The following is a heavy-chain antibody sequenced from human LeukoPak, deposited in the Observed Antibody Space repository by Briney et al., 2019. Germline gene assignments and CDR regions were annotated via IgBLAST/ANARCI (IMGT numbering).Heavy chain of an antibody. V-gene: IGHV3-66*01. D-gene: IGHD1-26*01. CDR2: IYSGGST. Sequence: PGGSLRLSCVASGFTVSSNYMSWVRQAPGKGLEWVSVIYSGGSTYYADSVKGRFTISRDNSKNTLYLQMSSLRADDTAVYYCVKSGTWADFDSWGQGTLVTVSS. J-gene: IGHJ4*02. CDR1: GFTVSSNY. CDR3: VKSGTWADFDS.